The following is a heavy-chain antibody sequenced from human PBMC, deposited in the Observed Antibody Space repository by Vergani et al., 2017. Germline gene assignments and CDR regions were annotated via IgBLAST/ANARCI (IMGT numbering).Heavy chain of an antibody. CDR3: ARLSYDTTPYLQGGYDC. D-gene: IGHD3-22*01. V-gene: IGHV3-21*04. J-gene: IGHJ4*02. CDR2: ISSSSSYI. CDR1: GFTFSSYS. Sequence: EVQLVESGGGLVKRGGSLRLSCAASGFTFSSYSMNWVRQAPGKGLEWVSSISSSSSYIHYSDSLKGRFTISRDNAKSSLYLQMNSLRAEDTAVYYFARLSYDTTPYLQGGYDCWGQGTLVSVSS.